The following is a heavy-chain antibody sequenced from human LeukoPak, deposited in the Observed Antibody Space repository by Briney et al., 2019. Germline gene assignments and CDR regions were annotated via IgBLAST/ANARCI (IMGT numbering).Heavy chain of an antibody. CDR2: IYASGST. J-gene: IGHJ4*02. D-gene: IGHD4-23*01. CDR1: GGSISSGSYY. Sequence: SETLSLTCTVSGGSISSGSYYWSWIRQPAGKGLEWIGRIYASGSTNYNPSLKSRVTISVDTSKNQFSLKLSSVTAADTAVYYCASNSVVTDYWGQGTLVTVSS. CDR3: ASNSVVTDY. V-gene: IGHV4-61*02.